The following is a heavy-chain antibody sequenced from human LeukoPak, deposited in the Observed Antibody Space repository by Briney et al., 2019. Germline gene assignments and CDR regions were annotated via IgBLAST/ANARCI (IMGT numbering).Heavy chain of an antibody. D-gene: IGHD2-15*01. J-gene: IGHJ3*02. Sequence: ASVKVSCKASGYTFTSYGISWVRQAPGKGLEWMGGFNPEDGETIYAQKFQGRVTMTEDTSTDTAYMELSSLRSEDTSLYYCATEMGRYCICCSCYPPDAFDIWGQGTMVTVSS. CDR2: FNPEDGET. CDR1: GYTFTSYG. CDR3: ATEMGRYCICCSCYPPDAFDI. V-gene: IGHV1-24*01.